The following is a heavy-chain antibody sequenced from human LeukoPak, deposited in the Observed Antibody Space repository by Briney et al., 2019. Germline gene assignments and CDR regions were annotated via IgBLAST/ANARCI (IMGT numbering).Heavy chain of an antibody. CDR2: IRSKANSYAT. Sequence: GGSLRLSCAASGFTFSGSAMHWVRQASGKGLEWVGRIRSKANSYATAYAASVKGRFTISRDDSKNTAYLQMNSLKTEDTAVYYCRGIAVADSDFDYWGQGTLVTVSS. D-gene: IGHD6-19*01. J-gene: IGHJ4*02. V-gene: IGHV3-73*01. CDR1: GFTFSGSA. CDR3: RGIAVADSDFDY.